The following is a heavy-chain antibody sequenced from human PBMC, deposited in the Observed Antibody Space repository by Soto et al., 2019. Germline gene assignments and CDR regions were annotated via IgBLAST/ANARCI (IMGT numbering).Heavy chain of an antibody. J-gene: IGHJ4*02. CDR1: ALTLSSYA. CDR3: ARDPTPNYDFWSGYYTPFDY. D-gene: IGHD3-3*01. V-gene: IGHV3-21*01. CDR2: ISSSSSYI. Sequence: GGSLRLSCADSALTLSSYALSWVRQAPGKGLEWVSSISSSSSYIYYADSVKGRFTISRDNAKNSLYLQMNSLRAEDTAVYYCARDPTPNYDFWSGYYTPFDYWGQGTLVTVSS.